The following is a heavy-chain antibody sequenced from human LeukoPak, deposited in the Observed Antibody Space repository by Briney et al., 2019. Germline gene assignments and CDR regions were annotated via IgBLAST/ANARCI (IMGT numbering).Heavy chain of an antibody. CDR3: ARFQLIVVEAFDY. V-gene: IGHV4-38-2*02. CDR1: GYSISSGYY. J-gene: IGHJ4*02. D-gene: IGHD2-21*01. Sequence: SETLSLTCTVSGYSISSGYYWGWIRQPPGKGLEWIGSIYHSGSTYYNPSLKSRVTISVDTSKNQFSLKLSSVTAADTAVYYCARFQLIVVEAFDYWGQGTLVTVSS. CDR2: IYHSGST.